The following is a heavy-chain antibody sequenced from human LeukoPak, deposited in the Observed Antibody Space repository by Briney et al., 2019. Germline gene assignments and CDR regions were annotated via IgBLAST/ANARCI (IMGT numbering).Heavy chain of an antibody. J-gene: IGHJ4*02. V-gene: IGHV3-48*01. CDR1: GFTFSSYS. CDR3: ARDLSDYGVTRFDY. D-gene: IGHD4-17*01. Sequence: GGSLRLSCAASGFTFSSYSMNWVRQAPGKGLDWVSYISSSSSTIYYADSVKGRFTISRDNAKSSLYLQMNSLRAEDTAVYYCARDLSDYGVTRFDYWGQGTLVTVSS. CDR2: ISSSSSTI.